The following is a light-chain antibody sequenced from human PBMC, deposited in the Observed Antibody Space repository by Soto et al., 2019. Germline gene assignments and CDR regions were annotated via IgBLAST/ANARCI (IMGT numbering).Light chain of an antibody. Sequence: EIVLTQSPGTLSLSPGERATLSCRASQSVSSSYLAWYQQKPGQAPRLLIYGASSRATGIPDSFSGSGSWTGFTPSISTLEADDFAVYDCQQDCSCPAVTFGGGTKVEIK. CDR3: QQDCSCPAVT. V-gene: IGKV3-20*01. CDR2: GAS. J-gene: IGKJ4*01. CDR1: QSVSSSY.